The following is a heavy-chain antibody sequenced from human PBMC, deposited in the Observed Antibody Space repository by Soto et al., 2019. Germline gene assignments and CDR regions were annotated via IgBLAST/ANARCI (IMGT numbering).Heavy chain of an antibody. J-gene: IGHJ4*02. CDR2: IYYSGST. V-gene: IGHV4-39*01. CDR1: GGSISSSSYY. D-gene: IGHD3-22*01. CDR3: ARLYYYDSSGYYPLFDY. Sequence: SETLSLTCTVSGGSISSSSYYWGWIRQPPGKGLEWIGSIYYSGSTYYNPSLKSRVTISVDTSKNQFSLKLSSVTAADTAVYYCARLYYYDSSGYYPLFDYWGQGTLVTVSS.